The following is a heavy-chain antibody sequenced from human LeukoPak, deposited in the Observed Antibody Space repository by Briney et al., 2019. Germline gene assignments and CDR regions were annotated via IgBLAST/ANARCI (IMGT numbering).Heavy chain of an antibody. V-gene: IGHV3-7*01. J-gene: IGHJ4*02. CDR2: IKQDGSEK. CDR3: ASERAARQWLAHSKGYYFDY. Sequence: PGGSLRLSCAASGFTFSSYWMSWVRQAPGKGLEWVANIKQDGSEKYYVDSVKGRFTISRDNAKNSLYLQMNSLRAEDTAVYYCASERAARQWLAHSKGYYFDYWGQGTLVTVSS. D-gene: IGHD6-19*01. CDR1: GFTFSSYW.